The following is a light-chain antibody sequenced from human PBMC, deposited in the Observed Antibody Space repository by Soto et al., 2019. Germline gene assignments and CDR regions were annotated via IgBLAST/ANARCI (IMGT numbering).Light chain of an antibody. CDR3: QTWGTAIHDVI. Sequence: QSVLTQSPSASAPLGASVKLTCTLSSGHNNYAIAWHQQQPEKGPRYLMKLNSDGSHTKGDGIPDRFSGSSSGTERHLTISSLQSEDEADYYCQTWGTAIHDVIFGGGTKLTVL. CDR2: LNSDGSH. J-gene: IGLJ2*01. V-gene: IGLV4-69*01. CDR1: SGHNNYA.